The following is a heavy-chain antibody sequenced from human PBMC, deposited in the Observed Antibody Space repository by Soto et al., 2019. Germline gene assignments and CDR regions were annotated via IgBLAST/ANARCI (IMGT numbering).Heavy chain of an antibody. J-gene: IGHJ3*02. D-gene: IGHD2-15*01. CDR2: ISWNSGSI. CDR1: GFTFDDYA. V-gene: IGHV3-9*01. CDR3: AKDIFVVVVAATMGAFDI. Sequence: GGSLRLSCATSGFTFDDYAMHWVRQAPGKGLEWVSGISWNSGSIGYADSVKGRFTISRDNAKNSLYLQMNSLRAEDTALYYCAKDIFVVVVAATMGAFDIWGQGTMVTVS.